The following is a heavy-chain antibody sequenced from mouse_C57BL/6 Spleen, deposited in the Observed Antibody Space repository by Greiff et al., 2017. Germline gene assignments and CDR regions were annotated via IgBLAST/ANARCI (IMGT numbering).Heavy chain of an antibody. CDR3: ARWYGSSDDAMDY. D-gene: IGHD1-1*01. V-gene: IGHV5-17*01. J-gene: IGHJ4*01. Sequence: EVQLVESGGGLVKPGGSLKLSCAASGFTFSDYGMHWVRQAPEKGLEWVAYISSGSSTIYYADTVKGRFTISRDNAKNTLFLQMTSLRSEDTAMYYCARWYGSSDDAMDYWGQGTSVTVSS. CDR1: GFTFSDYG. CDR2: ISSGSSTI.